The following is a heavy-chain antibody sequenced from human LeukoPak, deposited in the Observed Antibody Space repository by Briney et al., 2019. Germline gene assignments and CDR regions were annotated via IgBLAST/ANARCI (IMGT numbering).Heavy chain of an antibody. CDR2: VIPFLGTT. V-gene: IGHV1-69*11. CDR1: GGTFSNDA. Sequence: GASVTVSCKASGGTFSNDAVSWVRQAPGEGLKWMGRVIPFLGTTNYAHNSQGRVTITADQDTQTAYMGLRSLRSEDTAVYFCARGPSSDLRTGFFFGYFDDWGQGTLITVSS. D-gene: IGHD3/OR15-3a*01. CDR3: ARGPSSDLRTGFFFGYFDD. J-gene: IGHJ4*02.